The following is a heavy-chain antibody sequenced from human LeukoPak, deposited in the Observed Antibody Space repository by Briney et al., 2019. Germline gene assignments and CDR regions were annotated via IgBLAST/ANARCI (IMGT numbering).Heavy chain of an antibody. CDR1: GGSISSYY. J-gene: IGHJ3*02. CDR2: IYYSGST. CDR3: ARERITMVRGVYYRRAFDI. V-gene: IGHV4-59*01. Sequence: SETLSLTCTVSGGSISSYYWSWIRQPPGKGLEWIGYIYYSGSTNYNPSLKSRVTISVDTSKNQFSLKLSSVTAADTAVYYCARERITMVRGVYYRRAFDIWGQGTMVTVSS. D-gene: IGHD3-10*01.